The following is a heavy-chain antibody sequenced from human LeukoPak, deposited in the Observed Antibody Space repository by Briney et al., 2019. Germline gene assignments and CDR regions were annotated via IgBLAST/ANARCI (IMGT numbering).Heavy chain of an antibody. V-gene: IGHV3-30*02. CDR3: AKDLIAFCSGGSCYPLDY. Sequence: GGSLRLSCAASGFTFSSFGMHWVRQAPGKRLEWLAFTRYDGSNKYYADSVKGRFTISRDNSKNTLYLQMNSLRAEDTAAYYCAKDLIAFCSGGSCYPLDYWGQGTLVTVSS. J-gene: IGHJ4*02. D-gene: IGHD2-15*01. CDR1: GFTFSSFG. CDR2: TRYDGSNK.